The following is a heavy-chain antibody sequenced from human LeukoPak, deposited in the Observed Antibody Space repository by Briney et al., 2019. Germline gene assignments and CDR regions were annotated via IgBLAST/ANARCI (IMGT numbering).Heavy chain of an antibody. V-gene: IGHV4-38-2*01. CDR3: ARVAHYGDRHYWYFDL. D-gene: IGHD4-17*01. CDR1: GYPISSGYY. CDR2: IYQSGST. J-gene: IGHJ2*01. Sequence: SETLALTCAVSGYPISSGYYWGWIRQPPGKGLEWIGSIYQSGSTYYNPSLKSRLTISVDTSKNQFSLKLSSVTAADTAVYFCARVAHYGDRHYWYFDLWGRGTLVTVSS.